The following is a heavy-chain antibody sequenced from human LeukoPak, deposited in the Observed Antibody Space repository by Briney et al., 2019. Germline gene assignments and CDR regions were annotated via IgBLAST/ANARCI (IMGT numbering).Heavy chain of an antibody. CDR1: GFTFSSYA. CDR2: IDGSGGTT. Sequence: GGSLRLSCAAPGFTFSSYAMTWVRQARGEGLEWVSPIDGSGGTTYYADSVKGRFTISRDNSKNTLYLQMNTLRAEDTAVYHCAKIVSGWDYFDNWGQGTLVTASS. J-gene: IGHJ4*02. V-gene: IGHV3-23*01. D-gene: IGHD6-19*01. CDR3: AKIVSGWDYFDN.